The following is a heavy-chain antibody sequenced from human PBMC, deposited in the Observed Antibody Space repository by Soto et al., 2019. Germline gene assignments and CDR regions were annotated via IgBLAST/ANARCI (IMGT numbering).Heavy chain of an antibody. D-gene: IGHD3-16*01. J-gene: IGHJ4*02. V-gene: IGHV3-73*02. CDR3: SRLWAGGDDRDSPPYYLDY. CDR1: GFTFSGSA. CDR2: IKARSYNYAT. Sequence: EVQLVESGGGLVQPGGSVIISCAASGFTFSGSAIHWVRQASVKGLEWVGRIKARSYNYATAYTASLKGRFTISRDDSKNTAYLQMNSLKTEDTAVYFCSRLWAGGDDRDSPPYYLDYWGQGTLVTVSS.